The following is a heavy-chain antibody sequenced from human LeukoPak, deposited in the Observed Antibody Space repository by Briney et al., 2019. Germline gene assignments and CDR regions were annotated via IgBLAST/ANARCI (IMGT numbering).Heavy chain of an antibody. Sequence: GGSLRLTCAASGFTFTNFGTHWVRQAPGKGLEWVAFINYLGTTRFYADSVKGRFTVSRDDSMSTLYLQMNSLRPEDMAVYYCAKDRDWAFDYWGQGTLVTVSS. CDR3: AKDRDWAFDY. D-gene: IGHD3/OR15-3a*01. V-gene: IGHV3-30*02. J-gene: IGHJ4*02. CDR2: INYLGTTR. CDR1: GFTFTNFG.